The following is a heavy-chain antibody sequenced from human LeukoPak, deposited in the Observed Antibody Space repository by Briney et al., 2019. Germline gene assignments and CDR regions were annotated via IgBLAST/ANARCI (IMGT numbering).Heavy chain of an antibody. D-gene: IGHD3-22*01. CDR1: GFTFSSYA. J-gene: IGHJ4*02. V-gene: IGHV3-23*01. Sequence: PGESLRLSCAASGFTFSSYAMSWVRQAPGKGLEWVSAISGSGGSTYYADSVKGRFTISRDNSKNTLYLQMNSLRAEDTAVYYCAKDSVYYDNSSYPYWGQGTLVTVSS. CDR2: ISGSGGST. CDR3: AKDSVYYDNSSYPY.